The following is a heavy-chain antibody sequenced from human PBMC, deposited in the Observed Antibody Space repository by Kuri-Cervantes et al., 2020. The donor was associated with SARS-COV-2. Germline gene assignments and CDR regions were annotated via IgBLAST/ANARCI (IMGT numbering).Heavy chain of an antibody. CDR1: GYSFTSYW. CDR3: ASRRHCSSTSCLGTDAFDI. V-gene: IGHV5-51*01. D-gene: IGHD2-2*01. Sequence: GGSLRLSCKGSGYSFTSYWIGWVRQMPGKGLEWMGIIYPGDSDTRYSPSFQGQVTISADKSISTAYLQWSSLKASDTAMYYCASRRHCSSTSCLGTDAFDIWGQGTMVTVSS. J-gene: IGHJ3*02. CDR2: IYPGDSDT.